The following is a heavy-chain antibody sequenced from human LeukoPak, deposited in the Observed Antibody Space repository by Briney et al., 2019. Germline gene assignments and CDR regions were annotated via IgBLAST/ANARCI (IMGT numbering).Heavy chain of an antibody. CDR2: IGTAGDT. Sequence: GGSLRLSCAASGFTFSSYDMHWVRQATGKGLEWVSAIGTAGDTYYPGSVKGRFTISRENAKNSLYLQMNSLRAGDTAVYYCAREAAAGHFDYWGQGTLVTVSS. J-gene: IGHJ4*02. D-gene: IGHD6-13*01. CDR3: AREAAAGHFDY. CDR1: GFTFSSYD. V-gene: IGHV3-13*01.